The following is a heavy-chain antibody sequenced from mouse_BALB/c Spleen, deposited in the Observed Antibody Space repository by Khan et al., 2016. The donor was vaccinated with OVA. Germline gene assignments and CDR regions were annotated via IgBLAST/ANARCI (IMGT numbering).Heavy chain of an antibody. CDR1: GFTFSTYG. D-gene: IGHD1-1*01. Sequence: EVELVESGGDLVKPGGSLKLSCAASGFTFSTYGMSWVRQTPDKRLEWVATISSGGHYTYYPDSVKGRFTISRDNAKSTLYLQMSSLKSEDTASYYCDRLAYYYNSKGFAYWGQGTMVTVSA. V-gene: IGHV5-6*01. J-gene: IGHJ3*01. CDR2: ISSGGHYT. CDR3: DRLAYYYNSKGFAY.